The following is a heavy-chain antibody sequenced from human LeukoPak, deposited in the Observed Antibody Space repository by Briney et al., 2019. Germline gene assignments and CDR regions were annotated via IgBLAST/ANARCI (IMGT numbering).Heavy chain of an antibody. D-gene: IGHD3-22*01. J-gene: IGHJ4*02. CDR2: ISGSGGST. Sequence: PGGSLRLSCAASGFTFSSYAMSWVRQAPGKGLEWVSAISGSGGSTYYADSVKGRFTISRDNSKNTLYLQMNSLRAEDTAVYYCARPYYYDSSGYYYLYFAFDYWGQGTLVTVSS. CDR1: GFTFSSYA. V-gene: IGHV3-23*01. CDR3: ARPYYYDSSGYYYLYFAFDY.